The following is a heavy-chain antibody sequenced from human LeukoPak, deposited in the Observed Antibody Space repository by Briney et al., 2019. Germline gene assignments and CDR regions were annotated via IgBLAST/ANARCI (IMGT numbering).Heavy chain of an antibody. J-gene: IGHJ6*02. D-gene: IGHD4-23*01. CDR3: ARTTVVTLGPYYYGMDV. CDR2: ISNSRSYT. V-gene: IGHV3-11*06. CDR1: GFISSDYY. Sequence: PGGSLRLSCAVSGFISSDYYMSWIRQAPGKGLEWVSYISNSRSYTNYADSVKGRFTISRDNAKNSLYLQMNSLRADDTAVYYCARTTVVTLGPYYYGMDVWGQGTTVTVSS.